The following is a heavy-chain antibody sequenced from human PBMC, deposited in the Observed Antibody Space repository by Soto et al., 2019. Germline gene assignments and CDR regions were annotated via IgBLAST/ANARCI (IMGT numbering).Heavy chain of an antibody. CDR3: AKVRYSSPMGYYYGMDV. J-gene: IGHJ6*02. D-gene: IGHD6-19*01. CDR1: RVAFSKFI. Sequence: QAQLEQSGGEVKKPGSSVKGSCKASRVAFSKFIVTWVRQAPGLGLEWVGGIIPIFGTANYAQKFQGRVTITADESTSTSYMEVNNLRSEDTAVYYCAKVRYSSPMGYYYGMDVWGQGPTVTVSS. CDR2: IIPIFGTA. V-gene: IGHV1-69*01.